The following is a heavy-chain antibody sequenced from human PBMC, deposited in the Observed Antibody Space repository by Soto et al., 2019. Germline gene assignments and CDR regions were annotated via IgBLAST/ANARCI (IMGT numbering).Heavy chain of an antibody. D-gene: IGHD4-17*01. CDR1: GYTFTSYG. Sequence: QVQLVQSGAEVKKPGASVKVSCKASGYTFTSYGISLVRQAPGQGLEWMGWISAYNGNTNYAQKLQGRVTMTTDTSTSTAYRGLRSLRSDDPAVYYGAGDWHGDPYYWGRGTLVTAPS. V-gene: IGHV1-18*01. CDR3: AGDWHGDPYY. CDR2: ISAYNGNT. J-gene: IGHJ4*02.